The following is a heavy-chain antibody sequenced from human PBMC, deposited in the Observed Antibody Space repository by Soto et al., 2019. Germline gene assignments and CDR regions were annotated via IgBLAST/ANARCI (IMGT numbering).Heavy chain of an antibody. V-gene: IGHV3-74*01. CDR1: GFIFTNFW. Sequence: GGSLRLSCEASGFIFTNFWMHWVRQVPGKGLVWASRIDTSGSSTSYADSVKGRFTISRDNAKNTVSLQMNSLRAEDTGVYYCAKDSWYFDLWSQGSLVTVSS. CDR2: IDTSGSST. J-gene: IGHJ4*02. D-gene: IGHD6-13*01. CDR3: AKDSWYFDL.